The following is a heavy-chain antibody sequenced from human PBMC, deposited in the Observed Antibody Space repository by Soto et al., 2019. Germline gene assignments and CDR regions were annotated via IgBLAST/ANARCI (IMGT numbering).Heavy chain of an antibody. J-gene: IGHJ4*02. CDR2: IRSKANSYAT. D-gene: IGHD4-17*01. Sequence: SLRLSWAASGFTFSGSAMHWVRQASGNGLEWVGRIRSKANSYATAYAASVKGRFTISRDDSKNTAYLQMNSLKTEDTAVYYCTSHDYGVYEPRYYFDSWGQGTLVTVSS. V-gene: IGHV3-73*01. CDR3: TSHDYGVYEPRYYFDS. CDR1: GFTFSGSA.